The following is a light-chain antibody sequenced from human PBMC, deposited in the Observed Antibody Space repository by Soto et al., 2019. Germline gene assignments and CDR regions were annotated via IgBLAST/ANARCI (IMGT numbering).Light chain of an antibody. J-gene: IGKJ4*01. Sequence: EIVLTQSPATLSLSPGERATLSCRASQSVRTSLAWYQQKPGQAPRLLIYAASNRATGIPARFSGSGSGTDFTRTISSLEPEDSAVYYCQQRSDWPPSLTFGGGTKVEIK. CDR3: QQRSDWPPSLT. V-gene: IGKV3-11*01. CDR2: AAS. CDR1: QSVRTS.